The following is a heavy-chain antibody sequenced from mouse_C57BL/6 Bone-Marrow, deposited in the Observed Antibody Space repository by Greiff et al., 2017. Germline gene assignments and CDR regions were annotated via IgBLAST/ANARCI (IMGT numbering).Heavy chain of an antibody. CDR1: GYTFTDYE. CDR3: TRGDYSNYYWFAY. Sequence: QVQLQQSGAELVRPGASVTLSCKASGYTFTDYEMHWVKQTPVHGLEWIGAIDPETGGTAYNQKFKGKAILTADKSSSTAHIELRSLTSEDSAVYYCTRGDYSNYYWFAYWGQGTLFTVSA. D-gene: IGHD2-5*01. V-gene: IGHV1-15*01. CDR2: IDPETGGT. J-gene: IGHJ3*01.